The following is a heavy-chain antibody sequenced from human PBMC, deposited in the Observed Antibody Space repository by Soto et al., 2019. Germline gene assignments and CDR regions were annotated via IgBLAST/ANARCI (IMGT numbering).Heavy chain of an antibody. CDR2: IRSKANSYAT. CDR3: MTPLYSNYGHADYYYYGMDV. CDR1: GFTFSGSA. D-gene: IGHD4-4*01. J-gene: IGHJ6*02. Sequence: EVQLVESGGGLVQPGGSLKLSCAASGFTFSGSAMHWVRQASGKGLEWVGRIRSKANSYATAYAASVKGRFTISRDDSKNTAYLQMNSLKTEDTAVYYCMTPLYSNYGHADYYYYGMDVWGQGTTVTVSS. V-gene: IGHV3-73*02.